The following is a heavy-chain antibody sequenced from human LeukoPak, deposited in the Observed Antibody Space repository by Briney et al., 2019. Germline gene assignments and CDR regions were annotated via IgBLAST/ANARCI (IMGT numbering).Heavy chain of an antibody. Sequence: TGGSLRLSCAASGFTFSSYAMSWVRQAPGKGLEWVSAISGSGGSTYYADSVKGRFTISRDNSKNTLYLQMNSLRAEDTAVYYCAKDMIVVGGAFDIWGQGTMVTVSS. J-gene: IGHJ3*02. V-gene: IGHV3-23*01. CDR3: AKDMIVVGGAFDI. CDR2: ISGSGGST. CDR1: GFTFSSYA. D-gene: IGHD3-22*01.